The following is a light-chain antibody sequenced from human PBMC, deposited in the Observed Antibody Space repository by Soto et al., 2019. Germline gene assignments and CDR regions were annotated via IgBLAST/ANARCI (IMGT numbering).Light chain of an antibody. CDR1: QSVSNNY. CDR2: GAS. Sequence: IVLTQSPGTLSLSPGERDTISCRASQSVSNNYLAWYQQKPGQAPRLLIYGASNRATGIPDRFSGSGSGTDFTLTISRLEPEDFAVYYCQQYGSSGTFGQGTKVDIK. CDR3: QQYGSSGT. V-gene: IGKV3-20*01. J-gene: IGKJ1*01.